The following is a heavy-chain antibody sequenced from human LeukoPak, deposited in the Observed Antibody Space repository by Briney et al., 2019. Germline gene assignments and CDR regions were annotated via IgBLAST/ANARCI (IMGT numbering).Heavy chain of an antibody. CDR3: ARDCSGGTCSSFWFDP. CDR1: GYTFRNYA. V-gene: IGHV1-18*01. J-gene: IGHJ5*02. CDR2: ITAYNGNT. Sequence: ASVKVSCKASGYTFRNYAITWVRQAPRQGLEWMGWITAYNGNTNYAQKFQGRVTMTTDTSTTTAYMELRNLKSDDTAVYYCARDCSGGTCSSFWFDPWGQGTLVTVSS. D-gene: IGHD2-15*01.